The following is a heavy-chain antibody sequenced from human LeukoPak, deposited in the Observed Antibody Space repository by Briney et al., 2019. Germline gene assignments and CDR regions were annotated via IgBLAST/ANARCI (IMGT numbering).Heavy chain of an antibody. D-gene: IGHD3-22*01. CDR1: GYKITSNL. J-gene: IGHJ4*02. CDR3: ARGDSSGYYPYYFDF. V-gene: IGHV5-51*01. CDR2: IYPGDSDT. Sequence: GESLKISCQASGYKITSNLIGWGRQMPGKGLEWMGIIYPGDSDTRYSPSFQGQVTISADKSSSTAYLQWSSLKASDTAMYYCARGDSSGYYPYYFDFWGQGTLVTVSS.